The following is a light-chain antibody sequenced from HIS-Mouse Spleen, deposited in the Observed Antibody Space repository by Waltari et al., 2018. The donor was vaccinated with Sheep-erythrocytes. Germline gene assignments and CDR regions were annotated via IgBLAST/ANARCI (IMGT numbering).Light chain of an antibody. J-gene: IGLJ2*01. CDR3: QSADSSVV. V-gene: IGLV3-25*03. CDR1: ALPKQY. CDR2: KDS. Sequence: SYELTQPPSVSVSPGQTARIPRPGDALPKQYAYWYQQKPGQAPVLVIYKDSERPSGIPERFSGSSSGTTVTLTISGVQAEDEADYYCQSADSSVVFGGGTKLTVL.